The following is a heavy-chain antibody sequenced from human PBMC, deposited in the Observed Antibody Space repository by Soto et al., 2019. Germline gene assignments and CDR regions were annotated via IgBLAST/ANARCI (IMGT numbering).Heavy chain of an antibody. V-gene: IGHV1-8*01. CDR3: ARMASFGSLNWFDP. D-gene: IGHD5-18*01. J-gene: IGHJ5*02. CDR2: MNPGSGDT. Sequence: ASVKGSWKGSGYTFTNNDVTWVRQATGQGLEWMGWMNPGSGDTGYAQKFQGRVTMTRNISIATAYMELSSLRSEDTAIYYCARMASFGSLNWFDPWGQGTLVTV. CDR1: GYTFTNND.